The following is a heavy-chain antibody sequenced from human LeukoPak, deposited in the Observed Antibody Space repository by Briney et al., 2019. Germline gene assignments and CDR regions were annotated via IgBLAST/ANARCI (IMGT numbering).Heavy chain of an antibody. Sequence: SVKVSCKASGYTFTSYDINWVRQATGQGLEWMGGIIPIFGTANYAQKFQGRVTITADESTSTAYMELSSLRSEDTAVYYCARARYSSSWKAGFDYWGQGTLVTVSS. CDR3: ARARYSSSWKAGFDY. CDR2: IIPIFGTA. V-gene: IGHV1-69*13. J-gene: IGHJ4*02. D-gene: IGHD6-13*01. CDR1: GYTFTSYD.